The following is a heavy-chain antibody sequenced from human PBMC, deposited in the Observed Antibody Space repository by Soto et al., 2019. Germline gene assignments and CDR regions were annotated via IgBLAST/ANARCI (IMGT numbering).Heavy chain of an antibody. D-gene: IGHD4-4*01. J-gene: IGHJ6*04. CDR3: AGVGSNGGCYHGIDV. V-gene: IGHV1-58*01. CDR2: IIVGSANT. CDR1: GFTFTGSA. Sequence: SVKVSCKASGFTFTGSAVQWVRQARGQRLEWIGWIIVGSANTIYAQKFQGRVTVTRDMSTSTAYMELSSLRSEDTAVYYCAGVGSNGGCYHGIDVWGKGGXVTVSS.